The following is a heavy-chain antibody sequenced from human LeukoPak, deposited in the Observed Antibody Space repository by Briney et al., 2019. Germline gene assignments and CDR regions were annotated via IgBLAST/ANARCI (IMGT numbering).Heavy chain of an antibody. V-gene: IGHV3-30*02. CDR2: IRYDGSNK. Sequence: PGGSLRLSCAASGFTFSSYGMHWVRQAPGKGLEWVAFIRYDGSNKYYADSVKGRFTISRDNSKNTLYLQMNSLRAEDTAVYYCAKKTPDSSSWYPAEYFQHWGQGTLVTVSS. J-gene: IGHJ1*01. CDR3: AKKTPDSSSWYPAEYFQH. CDR1: GFTFSSYG. D-gene: IGHD6-13*01.